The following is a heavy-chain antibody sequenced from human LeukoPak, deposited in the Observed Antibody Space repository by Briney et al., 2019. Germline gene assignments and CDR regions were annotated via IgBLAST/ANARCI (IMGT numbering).Heavy chain of an antibody. V-gene: IGHV1-69*13. CDR1: GGTFSNYA. CDR2: IIPIFGTA. D-gene: IGHD3-9*01. Sequence: SVKVSCKASGGTFSNYAISWVRQAPGQGLEWMGGIIPIFGTANYAQKFQGRVTITADESTSTAYMELSSLRSEDAAVYYCARGSRVDILTGYYHGYFDYWGQGTLVTVSS. CDR3: ARGSRVDILTGYYHGYFDY. J-gene: IGHJ4*02.